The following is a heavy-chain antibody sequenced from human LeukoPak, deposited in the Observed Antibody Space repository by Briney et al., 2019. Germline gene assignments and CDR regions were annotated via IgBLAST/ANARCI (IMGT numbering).Heavy chain of an antibody. CDR3: ARGKVGYNWFDP. CDR2: ISYDGSNK. Sequence: GRSLRLSCAASGFTFSSYAMHWVRQAPGKGLEWVAVISYDGSNKYYADPVKGRFTISRDNSKNTLYLQMNSLRAEDTAVYYCARGKVGYNWFDPWGQGTLVTVSS. CDR1: GFTFSSYA. J-gene: IGHJ5*02. D-gene: IGHD2-2*01. V-gene: IGHV3-30-3*01.